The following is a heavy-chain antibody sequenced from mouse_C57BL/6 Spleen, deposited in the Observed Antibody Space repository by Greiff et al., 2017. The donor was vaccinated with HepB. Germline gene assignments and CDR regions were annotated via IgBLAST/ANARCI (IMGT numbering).Heavy chain of an antibody. CDR3: ARDRDSKGGYAMDY. V-gene: IGHV5-4*01. Sequence: EVMLVESGGGLVKPGGSLKLSCAASGFTFSSYAMSWVRQTPEKRLEWVATISDGGSYTYYPDNVKGRFTISRDNAKNNLYLQMSHLKSEDTAMYYCARDRDSKGGYAMDYWGQGTSVTVSS. CDR1: GFTFSSYA. J-gene: IGHJ4*01. CDR2: ISDGGSYT. D-gene: IGHD2-5*01.